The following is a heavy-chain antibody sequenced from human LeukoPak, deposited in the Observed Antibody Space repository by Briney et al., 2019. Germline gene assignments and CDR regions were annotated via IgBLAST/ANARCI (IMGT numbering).Heavy chain of an antibody. CDR1: GGSLSNYY. CDR3: ARGFTVSYYFDY. J-gene: IGHJ4*02. D-gene: IGHD3-9*01. V-gene: IGHV4-59*12. CDR2: ISYTGTT. Sequence: SETLSLTCTVSGGSLSNYYWSWIRQPPGKGLEWIGYISYTGTTNYNPSLESRVTISVDTSKNQFSLKLSSVTAADTAVYYCARGFTVSYYFDYWGQGTLVTVSS.